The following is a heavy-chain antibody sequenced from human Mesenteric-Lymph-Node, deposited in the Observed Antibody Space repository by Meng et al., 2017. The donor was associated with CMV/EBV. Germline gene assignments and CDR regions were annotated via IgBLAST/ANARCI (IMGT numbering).Heavy chain of an antibody. V-gene: IGHV4-39*07. CDR2: IYHNGNT. J-gene: IGHJ4*02. D-gene: IGHD3-10*01. CDR3: ARLGGIQSMVRGLPDY. Sequence: SISSESYDWGWIRQPPGKGPEWIGSIYHNGNTYYSPSLKSRITISVDTSKNQFSLKLNSVSAADTAVYYCARLGGIQSMVRGLPDYWGQGTLVTVSS. CDR1: SISSESYD.